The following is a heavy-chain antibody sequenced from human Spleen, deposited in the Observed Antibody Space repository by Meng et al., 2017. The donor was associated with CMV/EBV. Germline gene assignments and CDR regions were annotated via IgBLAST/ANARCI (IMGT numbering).Heavy chain of an antibody. Sequence: SSGYTFSDYYIHWVRQAPGQGLESMGWINPKTGGTKSDQKFQGRVAMTRDTSISTGYMELSSLRSDDTAVYFCATYRMGDPVRFDYWGQGTPVTVSS. CDR3: ATYRMGDPVRFDY. CDR2: INPKTGGT. CDR1: GYTFSDYY. V-gene: IGHV1-2*02. J-gene: IGHJ4*02. D-gene: IGHD1-26*01.